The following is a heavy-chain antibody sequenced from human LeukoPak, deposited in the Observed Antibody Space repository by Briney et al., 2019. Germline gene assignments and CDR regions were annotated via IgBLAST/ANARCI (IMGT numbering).Heavy chain of an antibody. CDR1: GFTFSSYA. CDR3: ARDSGDYFDS. J-gene: IGHJ4*02. D-gene: IGHD3-10*01. CDR2: ISYDGGHK. Sequence: GGSLRLSCAASGFTFSSYAMHWVRQAPGKGLEGVAVISYDGGHKNYADSVKGRFTISRDNSKKTLYVQMNSLRAEDTAVYYCARDSGDYFDSWGQGTLVTVSS. V-gene: IGHV3-30*01.